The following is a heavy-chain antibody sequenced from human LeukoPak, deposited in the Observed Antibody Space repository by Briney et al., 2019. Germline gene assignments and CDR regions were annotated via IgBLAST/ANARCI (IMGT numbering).Heavy chain of an antibody. J-gene: IGHJ4*02. V-gene: IGHV3-23*01. CDR1: GFTFSSYA. D-gene: IGHD3-3*01. CDR2: ISGSGGST. CDR3: ARDLSPSYDFWSGRLDF. Sequence: QAGGSLRLSCAASGFTFSSYAMSWVRQAPGKGLEWVSAISGSGGSTYYADSVKGRFTISRDNSKNTLYLQMNSLRGEDTAVYYCARDLSPSYDFWSGRLDFWGQGTLVTVSS.